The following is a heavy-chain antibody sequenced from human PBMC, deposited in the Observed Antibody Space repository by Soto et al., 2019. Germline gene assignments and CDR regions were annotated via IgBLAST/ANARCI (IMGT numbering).Heavy chain of an antibody. J-gene: IGHJ4*02. CDR1: DGSISSYY. V-gene: IGHV4-39*01. CDR3: ARRGSGSYSAY. D-gene: IGHD3-10*01. Sequence: SVTLSLTCTVADGSISSYYWGWIRQPPGKGLEWIGSIYYSGSTYYNPSLKSRVTISVDTSKNQFSLKLSSVTAADTAVYYCARRGSGSYSAYWGQGTLVTVSS. CDR2: IYYSGST.